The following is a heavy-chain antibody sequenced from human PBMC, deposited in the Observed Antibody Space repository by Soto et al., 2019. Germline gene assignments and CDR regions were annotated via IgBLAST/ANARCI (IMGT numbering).Heavy chain of an antibody. V-gene: IGHV4-30-4*01. D-gene: IGHD7-27*01. CDR1: GGSITSDYSC. CDR2: IFDSGTT. J-gene: IGHJ4*02. Sequence: PSETLSLTCTVSGGSITSDYSCLSWIRQPPGEGLEWIGHIFDSGTTYTNPSLRSQVAISLDTSKNHFSLTLSSVTAADTAVYYCARGPSGDKVHYWGQGALVPVSS. CDR3: ARGPSGDKVHY.